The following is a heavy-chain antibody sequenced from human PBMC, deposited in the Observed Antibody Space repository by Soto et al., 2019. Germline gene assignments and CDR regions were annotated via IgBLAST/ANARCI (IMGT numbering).Heavy chain of an antibody. J-gene: IGHJ3*02. CDR1: GYPVTAYY. CDR3: ARGGGVGVAGSAAFDM. CDR2: INPATGAA. D-gene: IGHD3-3*01. V-gene: IGHV1-2*02. Sequence: QLHLVQSGAVVKKPGASVTVSCSASGYPVTAYYMHWVRQAPGRGLEWMGGINPATGAAKYTQTFQGRVTMPRDTSTSIVFMAPSRPTSDDTAVFYLARGGGVGVAGSAAFDMWGQGTLVTVSS.